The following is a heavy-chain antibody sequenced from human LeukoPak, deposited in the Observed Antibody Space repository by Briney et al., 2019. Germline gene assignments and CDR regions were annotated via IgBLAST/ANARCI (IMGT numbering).Heavy chain of an antibody. V-gene: IGHV4-4*07. CDR3: ARGGRTWFDP. CDR2: IYTSGST. CDR1: GGSISSYY. J-gene: IGHJ5*02. Sequence: SETLSLTCTVSGGSISSYYWSWIRQPAGKGLEWIGRIYTSGSTNYNPSLKSRVTISRDTSKNQYSLKLSSVTAADTAVYYCARGGRTWFDPWGQGTLVTVSS.